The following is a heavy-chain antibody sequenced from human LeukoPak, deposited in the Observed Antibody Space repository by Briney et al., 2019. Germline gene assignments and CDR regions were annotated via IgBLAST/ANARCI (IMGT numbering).Heavy chain of an antibody. CDR2: IYHSGST. V-gene: IGHV4-38-2*02. Sequence: SETLSLTCTVSGYSISSGYYWGWIRPPPGKGLEWIGSIYHSGSTYYNPSLKSRVTISVDTSKNQFSLKLSSVTAADTAVYYCARVVCSGGSCYSDGYYYYYYYMDVWGKGTTVTVSS. CDR1: GYSISSGYY. D-gene: IGHD2-15*01. CDR3: ARVVCSGGSCYSDGYYYYYYYMDV. J-gene: IGHJ6*03.